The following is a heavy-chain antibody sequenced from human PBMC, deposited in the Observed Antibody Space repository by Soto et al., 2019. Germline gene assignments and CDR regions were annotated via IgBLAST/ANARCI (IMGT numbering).Heavy chain of an antibody. V-gene: IGHV1-18*01. CDR3: VRDRYYYDGSGYSSY. J-gene: IGHJ4*02. CDR1: GYTFTSYG. D-gene: IGHD3-22*01. Sequence: QVQLVQSGAEVKKPGASVKVSCKASGYTFTSYGITWVRQAPGQGLEWMGWISDYNGNTNYAQKLQGRVTMTTDTSTSTGYMELRSLRSDDTALYYCVRDRYYYDGSGYSSYWGQGTLVTVSS. CDR2: ISDYNGNT.